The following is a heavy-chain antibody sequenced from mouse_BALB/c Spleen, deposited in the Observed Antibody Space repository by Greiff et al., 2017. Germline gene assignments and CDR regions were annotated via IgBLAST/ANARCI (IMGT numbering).Heavy chain of an antibody. CDR1: GFTFTDYY. V-gene: IGHV7-3*02. D-gene: IGHD1-1*01. CDR3: ARAYYYGSSYRYYAMDY. Sequence: EVHLVESGGGLVQPGGSLRLSCATSGFTFTDYYMSWVRPPPGKALEWLGFIRNKANGYTTEYSASVKGRFTISRDNSQSILYLQMSTLRAEDSATYYCARAYYYGSSYRYYAMDYWGQGTSVTVSS. CDR2: IRNKANGYTT. J-gene: IGHJ4*01.